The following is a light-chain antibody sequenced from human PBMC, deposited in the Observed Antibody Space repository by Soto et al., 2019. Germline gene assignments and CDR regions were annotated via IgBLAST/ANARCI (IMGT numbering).Light chain of an antibody. V-gene: IGKV1-5*03. CDR1: QTISSW. CDR3: QEANSLPLT. CDR2: KAS. J-gene: IGKJ4*01. Sequence: QMWNSGFTLSVSVGDRVTITCWASQTISSWLAGYQQKPGKPPNLLIYKASTLASGVTSRFSGSGSGTEFTLTISSLQPEDFATDYCQEANSLPLTFGGGGKMDI.